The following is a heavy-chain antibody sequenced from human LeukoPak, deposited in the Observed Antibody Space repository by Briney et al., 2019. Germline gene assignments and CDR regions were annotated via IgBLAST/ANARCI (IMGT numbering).Heavy chain of an antibody. CDR1: GFTFSTYA. CDR2: ISYDGSNK. CDR3: ARDERWIQFNY. J-gene: IGHJ4*02. Sequence: GRSLRLSCAASGFTFSTYAMHWVRQAPGKGLEWVAVISYDGSNKYYADSVKGRFTISRDNSKNTLYLHMNGLRVEDTAIYYCARDERWIQFNYWGQGTLVTVSS. V-gene: IGHV3-30*04. D-gene: IGHD5-18*01.